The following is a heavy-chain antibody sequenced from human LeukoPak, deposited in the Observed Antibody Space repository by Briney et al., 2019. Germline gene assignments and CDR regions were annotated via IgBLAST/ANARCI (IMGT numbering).Heavy chain of an antibody. CDR2: VYYSGTP. J-gene: IGHJ5*02. V-gene: IGHV4-38-2*02. CDR1: GYSISSGYY. CDR3: ARHGNDVNWFDP. D-gene: IGHD3-16*01. Sequence: SETLSLTCTVSGYSISSGYYWGWIRQPPGKGLQWIGSVYYSGTPYYNPSLKSRVTISVDTSKNHFSLKLTSVTAADTAVYYCARHGNDVNWFDPWGQGTLVTVSS.